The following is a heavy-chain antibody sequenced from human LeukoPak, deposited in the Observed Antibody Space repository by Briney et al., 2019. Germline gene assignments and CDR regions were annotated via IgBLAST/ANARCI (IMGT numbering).Heavy chain of an antibody. J-gene: IGHJ3*01. Sequence: GGSLRLSCAASEFTVISNYMSWVRQAPGKGLDWVSIIYTGGTTSYADSVKGRFTVPRDDFKNTLSLQMNSLRAEDTAVYYCARGSLSGRAFDLWGQGTMVTVSS. CDR3: ARGSLSGRAFDL. CDR2: IYTGGTT. CDR1: EFTVISNY. V-gene: IGHV3-53*01.